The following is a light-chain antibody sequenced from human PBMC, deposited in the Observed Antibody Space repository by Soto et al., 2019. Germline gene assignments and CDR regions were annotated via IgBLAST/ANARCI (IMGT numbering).Light chain of an antibody. CDR1: QSISNW. J-gene: IGKJ1*01. V-gene: IGKV1-5*03. CDR2: KAS. Sequence: DIQMTQSPSTLSASVGDRVTITCRASQSISNWLAWYQQKPGKAPKLLIQKASSLESGVPSRFSGSGSGTEFTLTISSLQPDDFATYYCQQYKSYWTFGQGTKVEIK. CDR3: QQYKSYWT.